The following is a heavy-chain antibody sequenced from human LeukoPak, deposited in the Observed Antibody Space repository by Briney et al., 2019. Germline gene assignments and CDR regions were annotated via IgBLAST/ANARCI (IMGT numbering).Heavy chain of an antibody. CDR2: MNPNSGNT. J-gene: IGHJ4*02. D-gene: IGHD3-10*01. CDR3: ARDHITMVRGYFDY. Sequence: ASVKVSCKASGYTFTSYDINWVRQATGQGLGWMGWMNPNSGNTGYAQKLQGRVTMTTDTSTSTAYMELRSLRSDDTAVYYCARDHITMVRGYFDYWGQGTLVTVSS. CDR1: GYTFTSYD. V-gene: IGHV1-8*01.